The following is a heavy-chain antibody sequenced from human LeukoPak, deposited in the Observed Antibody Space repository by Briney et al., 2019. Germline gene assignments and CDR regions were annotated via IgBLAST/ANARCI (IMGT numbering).Heavy chain of an antibody. CDR1: GGSLGGYY. J-gene: IGHJ3*02. Sequence: SETLSLTCTVSGGSLGGYYWYWIRQPAGKGLEWIGRIYSSGSTNYAPSLKSRVTMSIDTSKKHLSLKLNTVTAADTAVYYCARLNGDGFDISGQGTKVTVSS. CDR2: IYSSGST. CDR3: ARLNGDGFDI. V-gene: IGHV4-4*07. D-gene: IGHD2-8*01.